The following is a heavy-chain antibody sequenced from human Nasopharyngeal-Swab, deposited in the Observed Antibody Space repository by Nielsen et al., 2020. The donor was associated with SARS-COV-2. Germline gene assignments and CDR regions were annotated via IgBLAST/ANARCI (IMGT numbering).Heavy chain of an antibody. V-gene: IGHV3-33*08. CDR1: GFTFSSYG. CDR2: FWYDGSNK. Sequence: GGSLRLSCAASGFTFSSYGMHWVRQAPGKGLEWVAVFWYDGSNKYYADSVKGRFTISRDNSKNTLYLQMNSLRAEDTAVYYCARAAYSGSYYGAFDIWGQGTMVTVSS. J-gene: IGHJ3*02. CDR3: ARAAYSGSYYGAFDI. D-gene: IGHD1-26*01.